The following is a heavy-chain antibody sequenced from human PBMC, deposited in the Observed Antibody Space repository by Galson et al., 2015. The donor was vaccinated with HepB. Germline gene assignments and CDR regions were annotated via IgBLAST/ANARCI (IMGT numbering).Heavy chain of an antibody. CDR2: THYKSQWYN. CDR1: GDSVSSSSST. V-gene: IGHV6-1*01. Sequence: CAISGDSVSSSSSTWNWIRQSPSRGLEWLGRTHYKSQWYNDYAASVESRITINPDTSKNQFSLQLRSVTPEDSAVYYCARHVGPRWELSPFDYWGQGTRVIVSS. D-gene: IGHD1-26*01. CDR3: ARHVGPRWELSPFDY. J-gene: IGHJ4*02.